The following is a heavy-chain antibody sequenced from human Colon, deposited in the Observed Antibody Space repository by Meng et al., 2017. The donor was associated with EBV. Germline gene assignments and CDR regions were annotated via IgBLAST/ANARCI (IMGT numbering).Heavy chain of an antibody. CDR3: ARDSPVSHFDY. D-gene: IGHD3-22*01. Sequence: QVQLPESGPGLVKPSQTLSLTCAVSGGSISSGGYYWSWIRQPPGKGLEWIGYIYYSGSTYYNPSLKSRVTISVDTSKNQFSLKLSSVTAADTAVYFCARDSPVSHFDYWGQGTLVTVSS. CDR1: GGSISSGGYY. J-gene: IGHJ4*02. CDR2: IYYSGST. V-gene: IGHV4-30-4*01.